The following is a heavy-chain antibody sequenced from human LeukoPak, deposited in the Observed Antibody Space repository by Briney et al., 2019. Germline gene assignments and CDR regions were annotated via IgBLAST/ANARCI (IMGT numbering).Heavy chain of an antibody. J-gene: IGHJ6*03. V-gene: IGHV3-20*04. D-gene: IGHD6-13*01. CDR2: INWNGGST. CDR3: ARDRGGVFGQQLANYYYYYYMDV. CDR1: GFTFDDYG. Sequence: PGGSLRLSCAASGFTFDDYGMSWVRQAPGKGLEWVSGINWNGGSTGYADSVKGRFTISRDNAKNSLYLQMNSLRAEDTAVYYCARDRGGVFGQQLANYYYYYYMDVWGKGTTVTVSS.